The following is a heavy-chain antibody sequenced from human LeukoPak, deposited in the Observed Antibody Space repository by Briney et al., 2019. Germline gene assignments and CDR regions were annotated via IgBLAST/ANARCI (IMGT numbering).Heavy chain of an antibody. V-gene: IGHV3-21*01. CDR3: ARDSGVDAHNDY. CDR1: GFTFSSYA. J-gene: IGHJ4*02. D-gene: IGHD3-3*01. CDR2: ISRGSDHI. Sequence: PGGSLRLSCAASGFTFSSYAMNWVRQAPGKGLEWVSSISRGSDHIFYADSMKGRFTISRDNAKNSLYLQMNSLGAEDTAVYYCARDSGVDAHNDYWGQGTLVTVSS.